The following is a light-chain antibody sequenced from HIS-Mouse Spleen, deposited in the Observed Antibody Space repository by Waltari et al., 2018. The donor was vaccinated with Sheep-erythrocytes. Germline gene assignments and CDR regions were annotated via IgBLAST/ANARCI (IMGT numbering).Light chain of an antibody. J-gene: IGLJ2*01. Sequence: QSVLTQPPSASGTPGQRVTISCSGSSSNIGSNTVNWYQQLPGPAPKLIIYSNTQRPSGVPDRFSGSRSGTSASLAISGLQSEDEADYYCAAWDDSLNGVVFGGGTKLTVL. CDR2: SNT. V-gene: IGLV1-44*01. CDR1: SSNIGSNT. CDR3: AAWDDSLNGVV.